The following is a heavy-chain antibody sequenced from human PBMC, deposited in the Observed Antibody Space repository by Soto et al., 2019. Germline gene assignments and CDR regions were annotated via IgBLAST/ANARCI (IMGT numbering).Heavy chain of an antibody. V-gene: IGHV1-58*02. CDR2: IVVGSGNT. CDR1: GFTFTISA. J-gene: IGHJ3*02. CDR3: AADPYNWTSDAFDI. Sequence: SVKVSCKAAGFTFTISAMQCVRQASGQRLEWIGWIVVGSGNTNYAQKFQERVTITRDMSTSTAYMELSSLRSEDTAVYYCAADPYNWTSDAFDIWGEGIMVTVSS. D-gene: IGHD1-20*01.